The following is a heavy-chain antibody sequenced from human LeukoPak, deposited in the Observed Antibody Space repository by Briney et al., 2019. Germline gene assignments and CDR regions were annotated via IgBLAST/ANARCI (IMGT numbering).Heavy chain of an antibody. V-gene: IGHV3-30-3*01. Sequence: GGSLRLSCAASGFTFSSYAMHWVRQAPGKGLEWVAVISYDGSNKYYADSVKGRFTISRDNSKNTLYLQMNSLRAEDTAVYYCARERKFGHAQRADAFDIWGQGTMVTVSS. CDR3: ARERKFGHAQRADAFDI. J-gene: IGHJ3*02. CDR2: ISYDGSNK. CDR1: GFTFSSYA. D-gene: IGHD1-14*01.